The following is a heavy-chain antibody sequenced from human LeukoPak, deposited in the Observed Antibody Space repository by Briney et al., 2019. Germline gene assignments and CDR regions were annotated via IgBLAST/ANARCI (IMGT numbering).Heavy chain of an antibody. V-gene: IGHV1-2*02. CDR3: ARGIYNDY. CDR1: GYTFNGHH. Sequence: ASVKVSCKASGYTFNGHHIHWVRRAPGQGLEWMGWTNPNSGGTNYAQNFQGRVTMTRDTSISTAYMELLRLRSDDTAVYYCARGIYNDYWGQGTLVTVSS. D-gene: IGHD3-10*01. J-gene: IGHJ4*02. CDR2: TNPNSGGT.